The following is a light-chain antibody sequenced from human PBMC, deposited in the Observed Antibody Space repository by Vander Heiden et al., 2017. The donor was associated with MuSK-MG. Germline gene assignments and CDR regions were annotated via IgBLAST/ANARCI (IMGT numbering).Light chain of an antibody. CDR2: LGS. CDR1: QSLLHSNGYNY. V-gene: IGKV2-28*01. Sequence: DIVMTQSPLSLPVTPGEPASISCRSSQSLLHSNGYNYLDWYRQKPGQSPQLLIYLGSNRASGVPDRFSGSGSGTDFTLKISRVEAEDVGVYYCMQARQTPRTFGQGTKLEIK. CDR3: MQARQTPRT. J-gene: IGKJ2*01.